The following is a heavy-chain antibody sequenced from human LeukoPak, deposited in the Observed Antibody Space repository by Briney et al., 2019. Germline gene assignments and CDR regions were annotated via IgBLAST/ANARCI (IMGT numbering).Heavy chain of an antibody. D-gene: IGHD3-22*01. V-gene: IGHV1-69*05. J-gene: IGHJ6*02. Sequence: SVKVSCKASGGTFSSYAISWVRQAPGQGLEWMGGIIPIFGTANYAQKFQGRVTITTDESTSTAYMELSSLRSEDTAVYYCARVAYYYDSAGKSLKFFYGMDVWGQGTTVTVS. CDR3: ARVAYYYDSAGKSLKFFYGMDV. CDR1: GGTFSSYA. CDR2: IIPIFGTA.